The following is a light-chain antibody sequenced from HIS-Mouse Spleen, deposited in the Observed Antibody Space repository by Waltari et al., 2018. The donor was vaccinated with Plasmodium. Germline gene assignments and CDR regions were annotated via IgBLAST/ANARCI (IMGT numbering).Light chain of an antibody. CDR1: SSNIGSNY. Sequence: QSVLPQPPSASGTPGQRVTIPCSGTSSNIGSNYVYWYQQPPGTAPKLLIYRNNQRPSGVPDRFSGSKSGTSASLAISGLRSEDEADYYCAAWDDSLSGRVFGGGTKLTVL. CDR3: AAWDDSLSGRV. V-gene: IGLV1-47*01. CDR2: RNN. J-gene: IGLJ3*02.